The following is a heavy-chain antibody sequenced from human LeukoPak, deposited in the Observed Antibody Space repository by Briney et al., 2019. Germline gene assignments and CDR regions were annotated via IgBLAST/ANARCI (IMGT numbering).Heavy chain of an antibody. CDR2: IYTSGST. J-gene: IGHJ5*02. V-gene: IGHV4-4*07. D-gene: IGHD5-18*01. CDR3: ARDRSEAAMVENWFDP. CDR1: GGSISSYY. Sequence: PSETLSLTCTVSGGSISSYYWSWIRQPAGKGLEWIGRIYTSGSTNYNPSLKSRGTMSVDTSKNQFSLKLSSVTAADTAVYYCARDRSEAAMVENWFDPWGQGTLVTVSS.